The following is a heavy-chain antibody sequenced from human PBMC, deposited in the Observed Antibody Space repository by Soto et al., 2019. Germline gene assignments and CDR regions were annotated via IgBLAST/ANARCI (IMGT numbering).Heavy chain of an antibody. Sequence: GGSLRLSCAASGFTFDDYTMHWVRQAPGKGLEWVSLISWDGGSTYYADSVKGRFTISRDNSKNSLYLQMNSLRTEDTALYYCAKDSEQNIVVVPAAGLQHWGQGTLVTVSS. J-gene: IGHJ1*01. CDR3: AKDSEQNIVVVPAAGLQH. D-gene: IGHD2-2*01. CDR1: GFTFDDYT. V-gene: IGHV3-43*01. CDR2: ISWDGGST.